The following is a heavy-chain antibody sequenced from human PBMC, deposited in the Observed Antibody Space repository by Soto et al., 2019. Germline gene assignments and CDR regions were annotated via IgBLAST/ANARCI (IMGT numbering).Heavy chain of an antibody. CDR1: GSSLSTSGVG. V-gene: IGHV2-5*02. Sequence: ESGPTLVNPTQTLTLTCTFSGSSLSTSGVGVGWIRQPPGKALEWLALIYWDDDKRYSPSLKSRLTITKDTSKNQVVLTMTNMDPVDTATYYCAHSSDYDFWSGYYITIPPFDPWGQGTLVTVSS. J-gene: IGHJ5*02. D-gene: IGHD3-3*01. CDR2: IYWDDDK. CDR3: AHSSDYDFWSGYYITIPPFDP.